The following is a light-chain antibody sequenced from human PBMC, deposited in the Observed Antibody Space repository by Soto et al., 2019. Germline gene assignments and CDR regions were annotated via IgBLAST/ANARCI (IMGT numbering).Light chain of an antibody. CDR3: QQYGSSPPLFT. CDR1: QSVSSSY. V-gene: IGKV3-20*01. Sequence: EIVLTQSPGTLSLSPGERATLSCRASQSVSSSYLAWYQQKPGQAPRLLIYGASSRATDIPDRFSGSGSGTDFTLTISRLEPEDFVVYYCQQYGSSPPLFTFGPGTKVDIK. CDR2: GAS. J-gene: IGKJ3*01.